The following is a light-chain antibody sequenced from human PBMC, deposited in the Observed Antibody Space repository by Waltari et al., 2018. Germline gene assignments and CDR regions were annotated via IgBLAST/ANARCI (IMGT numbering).Light chain of an antibody. V-gene: IGKV3-20*01. CDR3: QHYVRLPAT. CDR2: GTS. CDR1: QSVSRA. Sequence: EIVLTQSPGTLSLPPGERATLSCRASQSVSRALAWYQQKPGQAPRLLIYGTSNRATGIPDRFSGSGSGTDFSLTISRLEPEDVAVYFCQHYVRLPATFGQGTKVEIK. J-gene: IGKJ1*01.